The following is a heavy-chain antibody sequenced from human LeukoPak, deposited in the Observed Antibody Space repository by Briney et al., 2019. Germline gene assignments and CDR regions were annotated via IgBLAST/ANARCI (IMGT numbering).Heavy chain of an antibody. CDR3: ARVNRYSGYDFDQ. Sequence: GGSLRLSCATTGFTVGNNYMSWVRQAPGKGLEWVSGIYSGGNTYYADSVKGTFTISRDNSKNTLYLQMNSLRAEDTAVYYCARVNRYSGYDFDQWGQGTLVTVSS. CDR1: GFTVGNNY. J-gene: IGHJ5*02. D-gene: IGHD5-12*01. CDR2: IYSGGNT. V-gene: IGHV3-66*01.